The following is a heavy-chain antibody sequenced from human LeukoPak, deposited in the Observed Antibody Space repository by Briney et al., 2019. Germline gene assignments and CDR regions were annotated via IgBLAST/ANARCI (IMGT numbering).Heavy chain of an antibody. V-gene: IGHV3-48*01. J-gene: IGHJ4*02. CDR3: ASVLTGYYDYFDY. D-gene: IGHD3-9*01. CDR1: GFTVSSNY. CDR2: ISSSGSTI. Sequence: GGSLRLSCAASGFTVSSNYMNWVRQAPGKGLEWVSYISSSGSTIYYADSVKGRFTISRDNSKNTLYLQMNSLRAEDTAVYYCASVLTGYYDYFDYWGQGTLVTVSS.